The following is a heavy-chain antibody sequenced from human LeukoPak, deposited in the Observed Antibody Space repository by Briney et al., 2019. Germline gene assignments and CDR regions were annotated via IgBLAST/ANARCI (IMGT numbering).Heavy chain of an antibody. J-gene: IGHJ4*02. D-gene: IGHD2-2*01. CDR3: AREVCSSTSCLIDY. Sequence: SVKVSCKASGGTFSSYAISWVRQAPGQGLEWMGRIIPILGIANYAQKLQGRVTITADKSTSTAYMELSSLRSEDTAVYYCAREVCSSTSCLIDYWGQGTLVTVSS. CDR2: IIPILGIA. CDR1: GGTFSSYA. V-gene: IGHV1-69*04.